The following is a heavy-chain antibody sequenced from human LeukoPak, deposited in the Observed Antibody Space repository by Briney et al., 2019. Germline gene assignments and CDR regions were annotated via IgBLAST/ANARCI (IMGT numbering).Heavy chain of an antibody. CDR1: GFTFSSYS. J-gene: IGHJ4*02. Sequence: GGSLRLSCAAAGFTFSSYSMNWVRQAPGKGLEWVSSISSSSSYIYYADSVKGRFTISRDNAKNSLYLQMNRLRAEDTAVYYCARDDGDYPWDYWGQGTLVTVSS. D-gene: IGHD4-17*01. CDR2: ISSSSSYI. V-gene: IGHV3-21*01. CDR3: ARDDGDYPWDY.